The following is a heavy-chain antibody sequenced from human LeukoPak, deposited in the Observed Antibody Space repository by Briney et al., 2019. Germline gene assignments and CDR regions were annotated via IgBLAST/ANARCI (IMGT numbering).Heavy chain of an antibody. J-gene: IGHJ5*02. V-gene: IGHV3-23*01. CDR2: ITGYGAT. CDR1: GFTFSNFA. CDR3: AKGAAAGKVDWFDP. Sequence: GGSLRLSCAASGFTFSNFAMMWVRQAPGTGLQWVTTITGYGATFYADSVRGRFTIFRDTSMNTLFLQMNSLGAEDTAVYYCAKGAAAGKVDWFDPWGQGTLVTVSS. D-gene: IGHD6-13*01.